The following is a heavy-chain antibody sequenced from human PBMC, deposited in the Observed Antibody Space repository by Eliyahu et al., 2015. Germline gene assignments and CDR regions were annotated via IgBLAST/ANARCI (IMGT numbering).Heavy chain of an antibody. V-gene: IGHV4-39*02. J-gene: IGHJ4*02. Sequence: QLQLQESGPRLVKPSETLSLTCNVSGGSIRSTTYFWGWIRQPPGRRLEWIGTMYHRWAPHHKASPQSRVSISVDTSKNHFSLKLSSVTAADTAIYYCASLNYADYSRDYWGQGTLVTVSS. CDR3: ASLNYADYSRDY. CDR1: GGSIRSTTYF. CDR2: MYHRWAP. D-gene: IGHD4-17*01.